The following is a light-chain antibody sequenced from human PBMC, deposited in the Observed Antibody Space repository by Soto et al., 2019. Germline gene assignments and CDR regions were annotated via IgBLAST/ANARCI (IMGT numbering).Light chain of an antibody. CDR3: QQSYTTVYT. CDR2: DAS. V-gene: IGKV1-39*01. CDR1: QTIGAN. Sequence: DIQITQTPSSLSASVGDRVTITCRASQTIGANLNWYRQKLGKAPTLLIYDASTLQSGVPSRFSGLGSGADFAPPITRLQPDDSATYSCQQSYTTVYTFGQGSTVDIK. J-gene: IGKJ2*01.